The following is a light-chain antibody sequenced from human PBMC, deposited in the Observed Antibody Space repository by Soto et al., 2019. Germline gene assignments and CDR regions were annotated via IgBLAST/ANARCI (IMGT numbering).Light chain of an antibody. CDR1: QSIVTW. CDR2: DAS. Sequence: DIQMTQSPSTLSAYVGDRVTITCRASQSIVTWLAWYQQKPGKAPNLLIYDASSLQGGVPARFSGSGSGTEFTLSSSGLQADDSATYYCHQYKSATFGQGTKLEI. CDR3: HQYKSAT. V-gene: IGKV1-5*01. J-gene: IGKJ2*01.